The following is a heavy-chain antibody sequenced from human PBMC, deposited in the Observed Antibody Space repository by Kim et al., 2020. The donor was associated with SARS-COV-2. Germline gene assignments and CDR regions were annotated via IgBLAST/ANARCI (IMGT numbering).Heavy chain of an antibody. V-gene: IGHV3-7*03. Sequence: GGSLRLSCVGYGFTFNQNWMSWVRQAPGKGLEWLAIINQGGSEKHYVHSVEGRFTISRDNARNSLYLEMNKLRAEYTALYYCTRYHGGGNGDWGRGTLVTVSS. CDR1: GFTFNQNW. D-gene: IGHD2-15*01. J-gene: IGHJ4*02. CDR2: INQGGSEK. CDR3: TRYHGGGNGD.